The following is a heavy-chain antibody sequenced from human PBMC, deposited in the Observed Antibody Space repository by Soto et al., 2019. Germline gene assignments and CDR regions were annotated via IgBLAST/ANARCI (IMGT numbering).Heavy chain of an antibody. D-gene: IGHD4-17*01. CDR3: ARDPHDYGDFDHDAFDI. Sequence: PGGSLRLSCAASGFTFSSYSMNWVRQAPGKGLEWVSYISSSSSTIYYADSVKGRFTISRDNAKNSLYLQMNSLRAEDTAVYYCARDPHDYGDFDHDAFDIWGQGTMVTVSS. CDR1: GFTFSSYS. V-gene: IGHV3-48*01. J-gene: IGHJ3*02. CDR2: ISSSSSTI.